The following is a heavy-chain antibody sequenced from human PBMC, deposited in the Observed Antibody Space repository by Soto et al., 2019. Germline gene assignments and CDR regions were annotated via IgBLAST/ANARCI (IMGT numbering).Heavy chain of an antibody. D-gene: IGHD2-15*01. Sequence: QVQLVHSGAEVKKPGSSVKVSCKASGGTFSSYAISWVRQAPGQGLEWMRGIIPIFGTANYAQKFQGRVTITADESTSTAYMELSCLRSEDTAVYYCARESRYCSGGSCYFLPGIDYWGQGTLVTVSS. CDR2: IIPIFGTA. J-gene: IGHJ4*02. V-gene: IGHV1-69*12. CDR3: ARESRYCSGGSCYFLPGIDY. CDR1: GGTFSSYA.